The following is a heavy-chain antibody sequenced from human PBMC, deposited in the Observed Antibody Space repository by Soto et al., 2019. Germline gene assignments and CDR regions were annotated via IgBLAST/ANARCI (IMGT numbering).Heavy chain of an antibody. J-gene: IGHJ6*02. CDR1: GFTFSDYG. CDR2: ISYHGNE. Sequence: QSGGSLRLSCVASGFTFSDYGMHWVRHSPGKGLEWVAVISYHGNEYYSDSVKGRFTISRDNSEKTLYLQMNSLRAEDTAVYYCAKLAVVVPATPHDYMDVWGQGTAVTVSS. D-gene: IGHD2-2*01. CDR3: AKLAVVVPATPHDYMDV. V-gene: IGHV3-30*18.